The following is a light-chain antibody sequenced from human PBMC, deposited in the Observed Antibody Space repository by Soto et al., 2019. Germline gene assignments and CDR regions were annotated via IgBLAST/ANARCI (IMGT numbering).Light chain of an antibody. CDR3: CSYAGSYTFV. Sequence: QSALTQPRSVSGSPGQSVTISCTGTSSDVGGYNYVSWYQQHPGKAPKLMIYDVSERPSGVPDRFSGSKSGNTASLTISGLQAEDEADYYCCSYAGSYTFVFGTGTMVTVL. J-gene: IGLJ1*01. CDR2: DVS. V-gene: IGLV2-11*01. CDR1: SSDVGGYNY.